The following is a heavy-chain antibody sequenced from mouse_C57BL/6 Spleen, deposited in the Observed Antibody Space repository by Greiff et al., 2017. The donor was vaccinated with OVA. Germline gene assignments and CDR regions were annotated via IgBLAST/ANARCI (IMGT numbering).Heavy chain of an antibody. CDR2: INPNNGGT. CDR1: GYTFTDYY. D-gene: IGHD1-1*02. CDR3: ARNFWWMDY. V-gene: IGHV1-26*01. J-gene: IGHJ4*01. Sequence: EVQLQQSGPELVKPGASVKISCKASGYTFTDYYMNWVKQSPGKSLEWIGDINPNNGGTSYNQKFKGKATLTVDKSSSTAYMELRSLTSEDSAVYYCARNFWWMDYWGQGTSVTVSS.